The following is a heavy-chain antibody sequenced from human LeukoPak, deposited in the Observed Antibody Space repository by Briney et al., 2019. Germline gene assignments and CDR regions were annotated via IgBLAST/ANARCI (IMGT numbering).Heavy chain of an antibody. CDR2: IKRDGSEK. CDR1: GFTFSSYR. CDR3: ARRDSSGWYYFDY. D-gene: IGHD6-19*01. Sequence: GGSLRLSCAASGFTFSSYRMTWVRQAPGKGLEWVANIKRDGSEKYYVDSVKGRFTISRDNTKNSLYLQMNSLRAEDTAVYYCARRDSSGWYYFDYWGQGTLVTVSS. V-gene: IGHV3-7*01. J-gene: IGHJ4*02.